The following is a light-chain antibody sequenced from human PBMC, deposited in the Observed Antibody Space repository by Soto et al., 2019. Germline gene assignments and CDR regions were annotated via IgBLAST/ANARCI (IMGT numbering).Light chain of an antibody. CDR1: QSVSSSY. V-gene: IGKV3D-20*02. CDR3: QQRSNWPPIT. J-gene: IGKJ5*01. Sequence: EIVLTQSPGTLSLSPGERATLSCRASQSVSSSYLAWYQQKPGRAPRLLIYDASNRATGIPARFSGSGSGTDFTLTISSLEPEDFAVYYCQQRSNWPPITFGQGTRLEIK. CDR2: DAS.